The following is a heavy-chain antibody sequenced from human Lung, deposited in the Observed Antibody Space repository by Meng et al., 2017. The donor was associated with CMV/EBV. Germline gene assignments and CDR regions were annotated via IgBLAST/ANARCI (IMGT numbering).Heavy chain of an antibody. CDR3: AKDRDCRSTSCSIRFDY. D-gene: IGHD2-2*01. V-gene: IGHV3-23*03. J-gene: IGHJ4*02. Sequence: GEXXKISCAASGFTFSSYAMSWVRQAPGKGLEWVSVIYSGGSSTYYAVSVKGRFTISRDNSKNTLYLQMNSLRAEDTAVYYCAKDRDCRSTSCSIRFDYWGQGXLVTVSS. CDR1: GFTFSSYA. CDR2: IYSGGSST.